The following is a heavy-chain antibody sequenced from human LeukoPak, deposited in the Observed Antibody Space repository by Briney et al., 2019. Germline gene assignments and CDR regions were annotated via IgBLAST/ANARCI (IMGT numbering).Heavy chain of an antibody. Sequence: PSETLSLTCTVSGGSISSYYWSWIRQPPGKGLEWIGYIYYSGSTNYNPSLKSRVTISVDTSKNQFSLKLSSVTAADTAVYYCARRIERTVAGEETYNWFDPWGQGTLVTVSS. CDR1: GGSISSYY. D-gene: IGHD6-19*01. J-gene: IGHJ5*02. CDR3: ARRIERTVAGEETYNWFDP. V-gene: IGHV4-59*01. CDR2: IYYSGST.